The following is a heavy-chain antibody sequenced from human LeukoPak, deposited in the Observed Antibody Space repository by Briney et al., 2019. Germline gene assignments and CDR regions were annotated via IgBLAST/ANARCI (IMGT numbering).Heavy chain of an antibody. CDR3: ASQQWLVPPFDY. D-gene: IGHD6-19*01. J-gene: IGHJ4*02. Sequence: GGSLRLSCAASGFTFSSYSMNWVRQAPGKGPEWVSYISSSSSTIYYADSVKGRFTISRGNAKNSLYLQMNSLRAEDTAVYYCASQQWLVPPFDYWGQGTLVTVSS. V-gene: IGHV3-48*01. CDR1: GFTFSSYS. CDR2: ISSSSSTI.